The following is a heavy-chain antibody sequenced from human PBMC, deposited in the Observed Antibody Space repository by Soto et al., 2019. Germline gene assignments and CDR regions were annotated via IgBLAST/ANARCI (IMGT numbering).Heavy chain of an antibody. D-gene: IGHD3-22*01. CDR1: GFTFSTYS. Sequence: EVQLVESGGGLVKPGGSLRLSCAASGFTFSTYSMNWVRQAPGKGLEWVISISSSSSYIYYADSVKGRFTISRDNANNSLSLQMISLRAEDTSVYYCARYDSSGYYWPYYYYGMDVWGQGTTVTVSS. J-gene: IGHJ6*02. CDR3: ARYDSSGYYWPYYYYGMDV. V-gene: IGHV3-21*01. CDR2: ISSSSSYI.